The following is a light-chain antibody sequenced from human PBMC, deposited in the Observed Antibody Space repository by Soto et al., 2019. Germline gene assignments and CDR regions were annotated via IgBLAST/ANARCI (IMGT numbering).Light chain of an antibody. J-gene: IGKJ1*01. CDR2: KAS. CDR3: QQYRT. V-gene: IGKV1-5*03. CDR1: QGISSW. Sequence: DIQMTQSPSSLSASVGDRVTISCWGSQGISSWLAWYQQKPGKAPRLLIYKASSLASGVPSRFSGSGSGTEFTLTISSLQPDDFATYYCQQYRTFGQGTKVDIK.